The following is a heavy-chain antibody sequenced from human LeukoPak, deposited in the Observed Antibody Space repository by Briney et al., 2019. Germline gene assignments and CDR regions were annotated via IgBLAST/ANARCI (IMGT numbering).Heavy chain of an antibody. V-gene: IGHV3-49*04. D-gene: IGHD3-10*01. CDR1: GFTFGDYA. CDR2: IRSKAYGGTT. Sequence: GGSLRLSCTASGFTFGDYAMSWVRQAPGKGLEWVGFIRSKAYGGTTEYGASVKGRFTISRDDSKSIAYLQMNSLKTEDTAVYYCTREAMVRGVIITGDYWGQGTLVTVSS. J-gene: IGHJ4*02. CDR3: TREAMVRGVIITGDY.